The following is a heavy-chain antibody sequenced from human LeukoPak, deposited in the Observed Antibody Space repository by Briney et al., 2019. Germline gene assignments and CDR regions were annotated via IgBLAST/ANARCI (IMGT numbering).Heavy chain of an antibody. J-gene: IGHJ4*02. CDR3: AREYSYGYVSY. CDR2: IYYSGST. Sequence: PSETLSLTCTVSGGSISSYYWSWIRQPPGKGLEWIGYIYYSGSTNYNPSLKSRVTISVDTSKNQFSLKLSSVTAADTAVYYCAREYSYGYVSYWGQGTLVTVSS. V-gene: IGHV4-59*12. CDR1: GGSISSYY. D-gene: IGHD5-18*01.